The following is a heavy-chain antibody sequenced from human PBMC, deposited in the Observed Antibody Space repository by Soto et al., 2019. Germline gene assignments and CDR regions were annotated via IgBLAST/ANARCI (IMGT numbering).Heavy chain of an antibody. D-gene: IGHD6-25*01. CDR3: AKEAATTWYYYMDV. V-gene: IGHV3-23*01. J-gene: IGHJ6*03. Sequence: EVQLLESGGGLVQPGGSLRLSCAASGFTFGSFGMSWVRQAPGKGLEWVSAISGSGGSTYYADSVMGRFTISRDNSKNTLYLQMNSLRAEDTAVYYCAKEAATTWYYYMDVWGKGTTVTVSS. CDR1: GFTFGSFG. CDR2: ISGSGGST.